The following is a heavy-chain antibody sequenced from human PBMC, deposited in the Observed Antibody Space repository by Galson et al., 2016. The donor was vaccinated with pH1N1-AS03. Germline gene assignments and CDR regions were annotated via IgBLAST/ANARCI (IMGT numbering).Heavy chain of an antibody. Sequence: SVKVSCKASGYTFTSYYIHWVRQAPGQGLEWMGIINPGDGNTNYAQRFQGRVTMTRDTSTSTAYMELSILRSDDTAVYYCARVSAGLTGYYYAMDVWGRGTTVTVSS. D-gene: IGHD1-14*01. J-gene: IGHJ6*02. CDR1: GYTFTSYY. CDR2: INPGDGNT. CDR3: ARVSAGLTGYYYAMDV. V-gene: IGHV1-46*01.